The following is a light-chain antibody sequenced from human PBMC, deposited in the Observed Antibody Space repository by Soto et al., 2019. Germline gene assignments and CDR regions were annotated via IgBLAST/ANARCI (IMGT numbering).Light chain of an antibody. CDR1: QGIRND. V-gene: IGKV1-6*01. CDR2: AAS. Sequence: AIQMTQYTSSLSASVGDRVTITCRASQGIRNDLGWYQQKPGKAPKLLIYAASSLQSGVPSRFSGSGSGTDFTLTISSLQPEDFATYYCLQDYNYPLTFGGGTKVDI. J-gene: IGKJ4*01. CDR3: LQDYNYPLT.